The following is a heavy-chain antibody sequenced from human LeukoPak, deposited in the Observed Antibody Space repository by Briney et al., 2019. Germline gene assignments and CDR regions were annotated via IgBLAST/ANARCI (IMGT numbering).Heavy chain of an antibody. V-gene: IGHV5-51*01. D-gene: IGHD6-13*01. CDR2: IRPDQSDI. J-gene: IGHJ4*02. Sequence: GESLKISCKVAGYNFGAFWIGWVRQMPGKGLEWMGIIRPDQSDIEYSPSFQGQVTISADKSINTAYLQWNGLKASDTAMYYCVGPAIRAGLDYWGQGTLVTVSS. CDR3: VGPAIRAGLDY. CDR1: GYNFGAFW.